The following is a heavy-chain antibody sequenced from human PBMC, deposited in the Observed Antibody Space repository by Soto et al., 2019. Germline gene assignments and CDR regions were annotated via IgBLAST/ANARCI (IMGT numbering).Heavy chain of an antibody. V-gene: IGHV5-51*01. CDR1: GYTFIYFW. CDR2: IYPGASDI. CDR3: ARQGTSRGSDYAAFDF. Sequence: LGESLKISCQASGYTFIYFWVAWVRQVPGKGLEWMGAIYPGASDIRYSPSFEGHVTISADKSTNTAYLQWSSLEAADTAIYYCARQGTSRGSDYAAFDFWGPGTLVTVSS. D-gene: IGHD3-10*01. J-gene: IGHJ4*02.